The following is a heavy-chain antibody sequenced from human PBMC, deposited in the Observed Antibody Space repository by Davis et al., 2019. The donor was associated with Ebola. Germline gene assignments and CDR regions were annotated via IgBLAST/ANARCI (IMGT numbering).Heavy chain of an antibody. CDR1: GFSFEDYG. V-gene: IGHV3-9*01. Sequence: GGSLRLSCTASGFSFEDYGMHWVRHVPGKGLEWVSRISRNGDDIDYADSVKGRFTVSRDNAKKSLYLQMSNLRAADAAFYYCAKGYLRGFFDQWGQGTLVAVSS. D-gene: IGHD3-10*01. J-gene: IGHJ4*02. CDR2: ISRNGDDI. CDR3: AKGYLRGFFDQ.